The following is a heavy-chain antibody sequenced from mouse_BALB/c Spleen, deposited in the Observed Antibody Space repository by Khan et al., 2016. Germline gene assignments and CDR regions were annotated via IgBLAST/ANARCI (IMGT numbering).Heavy chain of an antibody. CDR1: GYTFTDYY. J-gene: IGHJ4*01. Sequence: QVQLQQPGTELPRPGASVKLSCKASGYTFTDYYLHWVMQRTGQGLEWIGEIFPGRGSTYYNEKFKGKASLTADTSSSPAYSQLSILPSDDSSVYFCARSYYGYFAMDDWGHGSSVTVAS. V-gene: IGHV1-77*01. CDR3: ARSYYGYFAMDD. D-gene: IGHD1-2*01. CDR2: IFPGRGST.